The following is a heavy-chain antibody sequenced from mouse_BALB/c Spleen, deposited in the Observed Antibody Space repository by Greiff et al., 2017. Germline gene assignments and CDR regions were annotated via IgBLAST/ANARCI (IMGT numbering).Heavy chain of an antibody. CDR1: GFSLTSYG. Sequence: VMLVESGPGLVAPSQSLSITCTVSGFSLTSYGVHWVRQPPGKGLEWLGVIWAGGSTNYNSALMSRLSISKDNSKSQVFLKMNSLQTDDTAMYYCAREGDGYEAYWGQGTLVTVSA. V-gene: IGHV2-9*02. D-gene: IGHD2-2*01. J-gene: IGHJ3*01. CDR3: AREGDGYEAY. CDR2: IWAGGST.